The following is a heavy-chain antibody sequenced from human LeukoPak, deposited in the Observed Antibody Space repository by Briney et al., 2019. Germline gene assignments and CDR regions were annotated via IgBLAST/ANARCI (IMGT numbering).Heavy chain of an antibody. CDR1: GFTFSNAW. V-gene: IGHV3-15*01. J-gene: IGHJ4*02. CDR2: IKSKTDGGTT. D-gene: IGHD5-24*01. CDR3: TTGARRDGWLWFDY. Sequence: GGSLRLSCAASGFTFSNAWMSWVRQAPGKGLEWVGRIKSKTDGGTTDYAAPVKGRFTISRDDSKNTLYLQMNSLKTEDTAVYYCTTGARRDGWLWFDYWGQGTLVTVSS.